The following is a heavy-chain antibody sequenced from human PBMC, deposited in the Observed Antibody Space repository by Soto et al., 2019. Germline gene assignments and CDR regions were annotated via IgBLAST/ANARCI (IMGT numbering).Heavy chain of an antibody. CDR1: GGSVSEYY. Sequence: SETLSLTCAVYGGSVSEYYWSWIRQPPGKGLEWIGEINHSGYTNYDPSLKSRVTISVDTSKSQVSLKLSSVTAADTAVYFCARGDVVRGVIISPLDYWGQGTLVTVSS. CDR3: ARGDVVRGVIISPLDY. CDR2: INHSGYT. V-gene: IGHV4-34*01. J-gene: IGHJ4*02. D-gene: IGHD3-10*01.